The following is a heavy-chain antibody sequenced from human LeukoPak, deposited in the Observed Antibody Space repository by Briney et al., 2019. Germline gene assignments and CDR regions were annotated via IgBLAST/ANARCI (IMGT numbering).Heavy chain of an antibody. Sequence: PGGSLRLSCAASGFTFSSYWMSWVRQAPGKGLEWVANIKQDGSEKYYVDSVKGRFTISRDNAKNTLYLQMNSLRAEDTAVYYCARETYYDFWSGYYHYYYYMDVWGKGTMVTVSS. CDR2: IKQDGSEK. V-gene: IGHV3-7*01. CDR3: ARETYYDFWSGYYHYYYYMDV. D-gene: IGHD3-3*01. J-gene: IGHJ6*03. CDR1: GFTFSSYW.